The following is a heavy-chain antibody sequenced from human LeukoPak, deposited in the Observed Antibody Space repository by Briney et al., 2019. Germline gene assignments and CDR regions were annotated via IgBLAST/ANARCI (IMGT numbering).Heavy chain of an antibody. J-gene: IGHJ4*02. CDR3: TRRDYDHWYFDQ. D-gene: IGHD3-16*01. CDR1: GGSISSYY. CDR2: IYYSGST. V-gene: IGHV4-59*08. Sequence: SETLSLTCTVSGGSISSYYWSWIRQPPGKGLEWIGYIYYSGSTDYNPSLKSRVTMSVDTSKNMFSLKLRSVTAADTAVYYCTRRDYDHWYFDQWGQGTLVTVSS.